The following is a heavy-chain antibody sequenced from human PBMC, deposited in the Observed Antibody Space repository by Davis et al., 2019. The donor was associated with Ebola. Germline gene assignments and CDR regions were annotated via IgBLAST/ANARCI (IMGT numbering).Heavy chain of an antibody. CDR1: GFTFSSYA. V-gene: IGHV3-23*01. CDR2: ISGSGSST. D-gene: IGHD3-3*01. J-gene: IGHJ5*02. CDR3: AKAPRITIFGVVIGWFDP. Sequence: GESLKISCAASGFTFSSYAMSWVRQAPGKGLECASAISGSGSSTYYADSVKGRFTISRDNSKNTLYLQMNSLRAEDTAVYYCAKAPRITIFGVVIGWFDPWGQGTLVTVSS.